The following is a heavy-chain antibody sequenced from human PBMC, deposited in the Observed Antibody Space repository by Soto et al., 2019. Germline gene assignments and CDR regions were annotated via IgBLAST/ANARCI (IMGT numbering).Heavy chain of an antibody. CDR2: IYYSGST. Sequence: QVQLQESGPGLVKPSQTLSLTCTVSGGSISSGDYYWSWIRQHPGKGLEWIGYIYYSGSTYYNPPIKSRVTISVDTSKNQFSLKLSSVSAADTAVYYCAPYGSGSYKPTTFDYWGQGTLVTVSS. V-gene: IGHV4-31*03. D-gene: IGHD3-10*01. J-gene: IGHJ4*02. CDR3: APYGSGSYKPTTFDY. CDR1: GGSISSGDYY.